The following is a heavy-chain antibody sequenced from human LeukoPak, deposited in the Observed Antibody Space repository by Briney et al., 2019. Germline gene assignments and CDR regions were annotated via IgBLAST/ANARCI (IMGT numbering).Heavy chain of an antibody. CDR2: IYYSGST. Sequence: SETLSLTCTVSSGSISSYSYYWGWIRQPPGKGLEWIGNIYYSGSTHYNPSFKSRVTISLDTSNNQFSLKLSSVTAADTAVYYCARHRGALLWFSGTYYFDYWGQGTLVTVSS. J-gene: IGHJ4*02. V-gene: IGHV4-39*01. D-gene: IGHD3-10*01. CDR1: SGSISSYSYY. CDR3: ARHRGALLWFSGTYYFDY.